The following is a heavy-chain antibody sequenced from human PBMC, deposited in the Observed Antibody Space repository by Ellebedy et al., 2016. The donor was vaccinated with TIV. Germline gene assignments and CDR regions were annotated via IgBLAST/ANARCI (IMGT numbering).Heavy chain of an antibody. CDR1: GGSISSYY. J-gene: IGHJ3*02. CDR3: ARDPFTFYAFDI. V-gene: IGHV4-59*13. Sequence: GSLRLXXTVSGGSISSYYWSWIRQPPGKGLEWIGYIYYSGSTNYNPSLKSRVTISVDTSKNQFSLKLSSVTAADTAVYYCARDPFTFYAFDIWGQGTMVTVSS. D-gene: IGHD3-3*02. CDR2: IYYSGST.